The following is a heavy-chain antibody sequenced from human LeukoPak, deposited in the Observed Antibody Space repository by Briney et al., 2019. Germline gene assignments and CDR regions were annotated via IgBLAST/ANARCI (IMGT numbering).Heavy chain of an antibody. CDR2: ISYDGSNK. V-gene: IGHV3-30-3*01. CDR3: AKDGRYYYDSSGYTTFDY. CDR1: GFTFSSYA. D-gene: IGHD3-22*01. J-gene: IGHJ4*02. Sequence: GRSLRLSCAASGFTFSSYAMHWVRQAPGKGLEWVAVISYDGSNKYYADSVKGRFTISRDNSKNTLYLQMNSLRAEDTAVYYCAKDGRYYYDSSGYTTFDYWGQGTLVTVSS.